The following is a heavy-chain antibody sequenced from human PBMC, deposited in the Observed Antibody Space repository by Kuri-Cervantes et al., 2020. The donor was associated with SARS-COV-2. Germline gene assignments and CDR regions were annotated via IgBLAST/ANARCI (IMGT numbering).Heavy chain of an antibody. Sequence: ASVKVSCKASGYTFTNFYIHWVRQAPGQGLEWMGIINPNGGSTTSAQKFQGRVTITADESTSTAYMELSSLRSEDTAVYYCARAPKYYYDSSGYYYDDYFDYWGQGTLVTVSS. CDR3: ARAPKYYYDSSGYYYDDYFDY. D-gene: IGHD3-22*01. V-gene: IGHV1-46*01. CDR1: GYTFTNFY. J-gene: IGHJ4*02. CDR2: INPNGGST.